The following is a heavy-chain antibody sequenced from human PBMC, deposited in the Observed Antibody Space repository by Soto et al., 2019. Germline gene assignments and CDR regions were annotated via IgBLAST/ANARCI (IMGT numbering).Heavy chain of an antibody. V-gene: IGHV3-7*03. CDR2: TTQDGNDK. J-gene: IGHJ4*02. CDR3: TKDSDYDSTD. D-gene: IGHD3-22*01. CDR1: GFTFSPYY. Sequence: GGSLRFSCAAPGFTFSPYYMSWVRQAPGKGLEWLAMTTQDGNDKHYVDSVRGRFTISRDNAKNTLYSEMHNLRVEDTARYYCTKDSDYDSTDWGLGTLVTVSS.